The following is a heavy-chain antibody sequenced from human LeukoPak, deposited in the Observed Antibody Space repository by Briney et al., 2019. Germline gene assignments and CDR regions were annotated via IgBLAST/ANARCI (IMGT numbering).Heavy chain of an antibody. J-gene: IGHJ6*03. Sequence: SETLSLTCAVYGGSFSGFYWGWIRQPPEKGLEWIGEINHIGGTNYNPSLKSRVTISVDTSKNQFSLKLSSVTAADTAVYYCARSKHVNPYYMDVWGKGTTVTVSS. CDR2: INHIGGT. CDR3: ARSKHVNPYYMDV. V-gene: IGHV4-34*01. CDR1: GGSFSGFY. D-gene: IGHD3-16*01.